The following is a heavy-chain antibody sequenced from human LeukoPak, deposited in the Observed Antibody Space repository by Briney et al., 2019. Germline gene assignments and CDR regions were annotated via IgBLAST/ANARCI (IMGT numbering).Heavy chain of an antibody. V-gene: IGHV5-51*01. CDR3: ARHTEGKYYYYFGMDV. J-gene: IGHJ6*02. CDR1: GWLFPNYW. CDR2: IYPGDSDT. Sequence: GALEISWECSGWLFPNYWMGLVRQVPGEGLEGVGIIYPGDSDTRYSPSFQGQVTISDDKSISTAYLQWSSLKAPDTAMYYCARHTEGKYYYYFGMDVWGQGATVTVSS. D-gene: IGHD2-8*02.